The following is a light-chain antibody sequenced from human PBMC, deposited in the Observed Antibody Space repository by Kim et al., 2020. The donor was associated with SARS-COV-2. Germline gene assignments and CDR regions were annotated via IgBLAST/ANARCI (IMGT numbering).Light chain of an antibody. CDR1: NIGSQS. Sequence: APRKTASITCGGNNIGSQSVPWYQRKPGQAPVLVIYYDSDRPSGIPDRFSGSNSGNTATLTISRVEAGDEADYFCQVWDSSSDHVVFGGGTQLTVL. V-gene: IGLV3-21*04. CDR2: YDS. J-gene: IGLJ2*01. CDR3: QVWDSSSDHVV.